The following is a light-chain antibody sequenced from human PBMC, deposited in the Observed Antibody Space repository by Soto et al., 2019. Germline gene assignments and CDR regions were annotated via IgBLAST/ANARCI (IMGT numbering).Light chain of an antibody. CDR1: QSVSNN. V-gene: IGKV3-15*01. Sequence: EVVMTQSPATLSASPGDRATLSCRASQSVSNNLAWYQQKPGQAPRLLIYGASTGPTGVPARFSASGSGTEFTLTISSLRSEDFAVYYCQQYNNSPPYTFGQGTKLEIK. CDR3: QQYNNSPPYT. J-gene: IGKJ2*01. CDR2: GAS.